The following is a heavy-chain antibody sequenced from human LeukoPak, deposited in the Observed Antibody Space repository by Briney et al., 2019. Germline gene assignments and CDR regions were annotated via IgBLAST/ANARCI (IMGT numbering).Heavy chain of an antibody. Sequence: GASLRLSCAASGFTFSSYAMSWVRQAPGKGLEWVSAISGSGSSTYYADSVKGRFTISRDNSKNTLYLQMNSLRAEDTAVYYCAKDPSDCSSTSCYTVAFDIWGQGTMVTVSS. D-gene: IGHD2-2*02. J-gene: IGHJ3*02. CDR1: GFTFSSYA. V-gene: IGHV3-23*01. CDR2: ISGSGSST. CDR3: AKDPSDCSSTSCYTVAFDI.